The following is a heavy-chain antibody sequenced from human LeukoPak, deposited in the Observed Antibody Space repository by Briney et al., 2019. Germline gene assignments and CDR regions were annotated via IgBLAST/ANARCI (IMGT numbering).Heavy chain of an antibody. Sequence: GGSLRLSCAASGFTFSSYEMNWVRQAPGKGLEWVSYISSSGSTIYYADSVKGRFTISRDNAKNSLYLQMNSLRAEDTAVYYCAAALGPVVAATFDYWGQGTLVTVSS. D-gene: IGHD2-15*01. CDR2: ISSSGSTI. J-gene: IGHJ4*02. V-gene: IGHV3-48*03. CDR3: AAALGPVVAATFDY. CDR1: GFTFSSYE.